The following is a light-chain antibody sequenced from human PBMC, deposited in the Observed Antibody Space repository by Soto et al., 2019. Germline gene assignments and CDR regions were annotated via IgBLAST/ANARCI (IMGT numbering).Light chain of an antibody. CDR3: QQRRNWQVT. Sequence: EIVLTQSPGTLSLSPGERATLSFRASQSVSSSYLAWYQQKPGQAPKVLIYRASSRATGIPDRFSGSGSGTEFTLTISGLQSDDFAVYYCQQRRNWQVTFGQGTRLEIK. J-gene: IGKJ5*01. CDR1: QSVSSSY. CDR2: RAS. V-gene: IGKV3D-20*02.